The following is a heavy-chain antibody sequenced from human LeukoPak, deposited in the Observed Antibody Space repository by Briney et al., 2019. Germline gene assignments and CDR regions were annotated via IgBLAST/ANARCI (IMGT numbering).Heavy chain of an antibody. V-gene: IGHV3-30*02. Sequence: GGSLRLSFAASGFTFSSYGMHWVRQAPGKGLEWVAFIRYDGSNKYYADSVKGRFTISRDNSKNTLYLQMNSLRAEDTAVYYCAKDRIAARHYFDYWGQGTLVTVSS. D-gene: IGHD6-6*01. CDR2: IRYDGSNK. J-gene: IGHJ4*02. CDR3: AKDRIAARHYFDY. CDR1: GFTFSSYG.